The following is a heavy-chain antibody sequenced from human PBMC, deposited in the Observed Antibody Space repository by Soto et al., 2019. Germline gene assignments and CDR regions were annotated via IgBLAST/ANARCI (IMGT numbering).Heavy chain of an antibody. V-gene: IGHV1-3*01. D-gene: IGHD2-15*01. CDR1: GYTFRNYG. Sequence: ASVKVSCKAAGYTFRNYGITWVRQAPGHGLEWMGWINAGNGNTKYSQKFQGRVTITRDTSASTAYMELSSLRSEDTAVYYCARGWGMDVWGQGTTVTVSS. J-gene: IGHJ6*02. CDR3: ARGWGMDV. CDR2: INAGNGNT.